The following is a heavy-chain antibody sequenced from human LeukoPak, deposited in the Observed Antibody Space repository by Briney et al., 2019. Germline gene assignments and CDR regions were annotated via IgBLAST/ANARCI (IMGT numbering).Heavy chain of an antibody. CDR3: ARDPYCGGDCHPNDY. D-gene: IGHD2-21*02. CDR2: ISAYNGNT. CDR1: GYTFTSYG. Sequence: ASVKVSCKASGYTFTSYGISWVRQAPGQGLEWMGWISAYNGNTNYAQKLQGRVTMTTDTSTSTAYMELRSLRSDDTAVYYCARDPYCGGDCHPNDYWGQGTLVTVSS. J-gene: IGHJ4*02. V-gene: IGHV1-18*01.